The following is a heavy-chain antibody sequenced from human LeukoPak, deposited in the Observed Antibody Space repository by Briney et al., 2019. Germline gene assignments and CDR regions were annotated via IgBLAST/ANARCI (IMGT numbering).Heavy chain of an antibody. Sequence: GASMKVSCKASGGTFSSYAITWVRQAPGQGLEWMGGIIPIFGTTDYAQKFQGRVTITADEFTSTAYMELSSLRSEDTAVYYCARSRVANYYDTSGYLGYWGQGTLVTVSS. D-gene: IGHD3-22*01. CDR3: ARSRVANYYDTSGYLGY. J-gene: IGHJ4*02. CDR2: IIPIFGTT. V-gene: IGHV1-69*13. CDR1: GGTFSSYA.